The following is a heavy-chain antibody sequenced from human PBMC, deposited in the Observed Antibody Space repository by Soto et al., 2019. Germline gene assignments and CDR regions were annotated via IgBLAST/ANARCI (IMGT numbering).Heavy chain of an antibody. D-gene: IGHD6-19*01. J-gene: IGHJ5*02. CDR2: TYHSGTT. Sequence: QVQLQESGPGLVQPSGTLSLTCAVSGDSINNSHWWSWVRQTPGKGLEWIGETYHSGTTNYNPSLKTRVTISIDKSKNQFSLKMNSVTAAETAVYYCAREVNSSPARGPNWFDPWGQGTLVTVSS. CDR1: GDSINNSHW. CDR3: AREVNSSPARGPNWFDP. V-gene: IGHV4-4*02.